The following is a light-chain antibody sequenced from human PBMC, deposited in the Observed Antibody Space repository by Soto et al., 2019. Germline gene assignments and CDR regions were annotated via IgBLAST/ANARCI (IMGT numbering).Light chain of an antibody. CDR2: GAS. Sequence: ETVMTQSAASLSVSPGERATLSCRASQSVGTTLAWYQQKPGQAPRLVIYGASSRATGIPARFSGSGSGTEFTLTISSLQSEDFAVYYCQQYNNWPQTFGQGTKVEIK. J-gene: IGKJ1*01. CDR3: QQYNNWPQT. CDR1: QSVGTT. V-gene: IGKV3-15*01.